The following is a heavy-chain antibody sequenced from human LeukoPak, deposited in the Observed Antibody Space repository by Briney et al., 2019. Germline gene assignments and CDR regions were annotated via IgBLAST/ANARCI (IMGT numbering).Heavy chain of an antibody. CDR1: GFTFDDYA. CDR3: AKDTGAGPSHFDY. Sequence: GESLRLSCAASGFTFDDYAMHWVRQAPGKGLEWVSGISWNSGSIGYADSVKGRFTISRDNAKNSLYLQMNSLRAEDTALYYCAKDTGAGPSHFDYWGQGTLVTVSS. V-gene: IGHV3-9*01. D-gene: IGHD6-13*01. CDR2: ISWNSGSI. J-gene: IGHJ4*02.